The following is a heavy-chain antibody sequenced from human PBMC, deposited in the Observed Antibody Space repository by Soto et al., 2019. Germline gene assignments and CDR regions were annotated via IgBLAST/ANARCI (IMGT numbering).Heavy chain of an antibody. CDR1: GATFSGYA. V-gene: IGHV1-69*18. D-gene: IGHD2-2*03. CDR2: IVPIFETL. J-gene: IGHJ4*02. CDR3: VVMGNVAVSNPRSFDY. Sequence: QVQLVQSGAEVKKPGYSVKVSCKASGATFSGYAINWVRQAPGQRLEWFGRIVPIFETLNYAERFQGRVAITADESKNTVYMELTNLTHEDTAVYYCVVMGNVAVSNPRSFDYWGQGTQVTVSS.